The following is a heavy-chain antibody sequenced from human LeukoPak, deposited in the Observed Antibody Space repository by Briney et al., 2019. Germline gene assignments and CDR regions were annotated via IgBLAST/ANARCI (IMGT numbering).Heavy chain of an antibody. Sequence: SETLSLTCTVSGGSISSGSYYWSWIRQPAGKGLEWIGRIYTSGGTNYNPSLKSRVTISVDTSKDQFSLKLSSVTAADTAVYYCAADTDYWGQGTLVTVSS. CDR2: IYTSGGT. J-gene: IGHJ4*02. CDR3: AADTDY. CDR1: GGSISSGSYY. V-gene: IGHV4-61*02. D-gene: IGHD2-2*02.